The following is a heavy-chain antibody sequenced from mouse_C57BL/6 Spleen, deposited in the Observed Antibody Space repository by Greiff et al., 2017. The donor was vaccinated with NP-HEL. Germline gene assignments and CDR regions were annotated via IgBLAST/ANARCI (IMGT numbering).Heavy chain of an antibody. D-gene: IGHD2-4*01. J-gene: IGHJ1*03. CDR2: IYYSGTI. CDR3: ARALYYDYDWYFDV. CDR1: GISITTGNYR. Sequence: EVQLVESGPGLVKPSQTVFLTCTVTGISITTGNYRWSWIRQFPGNKLEWIGYIYYSGTITYNPSLTSRTTITRDTPKNQFFLEMNSLTAEDTATYYCARALYYDYDWYFDVWGTGTTVTVSS. V-gene: IGHV3-5*01.